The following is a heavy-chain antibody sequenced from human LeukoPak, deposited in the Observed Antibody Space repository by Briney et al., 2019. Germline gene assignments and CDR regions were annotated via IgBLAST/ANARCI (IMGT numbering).Heavy chain of an antibody. CDR2: IRSKAYGGTT. Sequence: GGSLRLSCTASGFTFGDYAMSWVSQAPGKGLEWVGFIRSKAYGGTTEYAASVKGRFTISREDSNSVAYVQMNSLKTEDTAVYYCTARRGGSRLDYWGQGTLVTVSS. CDR3: TARRGGSRLDY. J-gene: IGHJ4*02. V-gene: IGHV3-49*04. D-gene: IGHD1-26*01. CDR1: GFTFGDYA.